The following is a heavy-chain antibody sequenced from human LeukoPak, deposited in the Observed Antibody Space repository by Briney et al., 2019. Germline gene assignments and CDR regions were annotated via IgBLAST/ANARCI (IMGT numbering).Heavy chain of an antibody. CDR1: GYTFTGYY. V-gene: IGHV1-2*02. CDR3: ARRSIAVAGTGFDY. Sequence: ASVKVSCKASGYTFTGYYMHWVRQAPGQGLEWMGWINPNSGGTNYAQKFQGRVTMTRNTSISTAYMELSSLRSEDTAVYYCARRSIAVAGTGFDYWGQGTLVTVSS. D-gene: IGHD6-19*01. CDR2: INPNSGGT. J-gene: IGHJ4*02.